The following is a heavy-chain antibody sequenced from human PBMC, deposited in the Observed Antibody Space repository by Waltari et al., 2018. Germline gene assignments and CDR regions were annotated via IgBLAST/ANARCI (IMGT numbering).Heavy chain of an antibody. CDR2: IKQEGREK. Sequence: EAQLVESGGGLVQPGGSLRLSCAASGITFKYYWMTWVREAPGKGLEWVANIKQEGREKYYVDAVKGRFTISRDNTENSLYLEMDNLRAKDTAVYYCASRYCSIINCYLASYMSFDIWGQGTMVTVSS. V-gene: IGHV3-7*02. CDR1: GITFKYYW. D-gene: IGHD2-2*01. CDR3: ASRYCSIINCYLASYMSFDI. J-gene: IGHJ3*02.